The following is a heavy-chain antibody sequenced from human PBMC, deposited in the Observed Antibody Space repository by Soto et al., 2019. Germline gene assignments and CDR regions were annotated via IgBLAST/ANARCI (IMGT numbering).Heavy chain of an antibody. CDR1: GYTLTELS. CDR2: FDPEDGET. D-gene: IGHD4-17*01. V-gene: IGHV1-24*01. CDR3: ATVKDYGDYDWFDP. Sequence: ASVKVSCKVSGYTLTELSMHWVRQAPGKGLEWMGGFDPEDGETIYAQKFQGRVTMTEDTSTDTAYMELSSLRSEDTAVYYCATVKDYGDYDWFDPWSQGTLVTVSS. J-gene: IGHJ5*02.